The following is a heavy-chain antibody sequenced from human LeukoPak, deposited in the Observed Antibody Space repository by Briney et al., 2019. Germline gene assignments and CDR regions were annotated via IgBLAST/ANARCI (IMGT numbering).Heavy chain of an antibody. D-gene: IGHD6-6*01. CDR3: ARGGAARLHFQN. CDR1: GGSISTYY. V-gene: IGHV4-59*01. Sequence: SETLSLTCTVSGGSISTYYWNWIRQPPGKGLEWIGYIYHSGSTNYNPSLQSRVTISVDTSKSQFSLNLNSVTAADTAVYYCARGGAARLHFQNWGQGTLVTVSS. CDR2: IYHSGST. J-gene: IGHJ1*01.